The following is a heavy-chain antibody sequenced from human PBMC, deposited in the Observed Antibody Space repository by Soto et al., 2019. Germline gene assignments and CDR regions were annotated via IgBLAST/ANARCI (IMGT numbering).Heavy chain of an antibody. J-gene: IGHJ3*02. CDR3: ARGRDLYCSSTSCYQGAFDI. Sequence: GGSLRLSCAASGFTFSSYWMHWVRQAPGKGLVWVSRINSDGSSTSYADSVKGRFTISGDNAKNTLYLQMNSLRAEDTAVYYCARGRDLYCSSTSCYQGAFDIWGQGTMVTVSS. D-gene: IGHD2-2*01. V-gene: IGHV3-74*01. CDR2: INSDGSST. CDR1: GFTFSSYW.